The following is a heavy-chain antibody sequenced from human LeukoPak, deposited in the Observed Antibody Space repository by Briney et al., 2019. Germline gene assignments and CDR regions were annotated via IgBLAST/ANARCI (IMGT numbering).Heavy chain of an antibody. V-gene: IGHV3-11*03. J-gene: IGHJ5*02. CDR3: ARFQRDCSGGSCSNWFDP. Sequence: KPGGSLRLSCEASGFTFSDYYMTWIHQAPGKGLEWVSFISSDSSHTNHADSVKGRFTISRDNAKNSLYLQMNSLRADDTAVYYCARFQRDCSGGSCSNWFDPWGQGTLVTVSS. CDR2: ISSDSSHT. CDR1: GFTFSDYY. D-gene: IGHD2-15*01.